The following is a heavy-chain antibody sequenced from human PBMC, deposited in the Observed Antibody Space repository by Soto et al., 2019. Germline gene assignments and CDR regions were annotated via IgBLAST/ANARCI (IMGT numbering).Heavy chain of an antibody. Sequence: EVQLLESGGGLVQPGGSLRLSCAASGFTFSSYAMSWVRQAPGKGLEWVSAISGSGGSTYYADSVKGRFTISRDNSKNTLYLQMNSLRAEDTAVYYCAKEGIITIVGVARFFDYYYMDVWGKGTTVTVSS. CDR3: AKEGIITIVGVARFFDYYYMDV. CDR2: ISGSGGST. CDR1: GFTFSSYA. V-gene: IGHV3-23*01. D-gene: IGHD3-3*01. J-gene: IGHJ6*03.